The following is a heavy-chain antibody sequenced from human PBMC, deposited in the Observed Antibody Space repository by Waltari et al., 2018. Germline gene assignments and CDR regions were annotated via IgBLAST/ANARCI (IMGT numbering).Heavy chain of an antibody. J-gene: IGHJ4*02. D-gene: IGHD6-19*01. V-gene: IGHV4-4*02. Sequence: QVQLQESGPGLVKPSGTLSLTCGVSRGSPSNINLWNWIRQAPGKGLEWLGEIHRTGSRHSNPPLKSRLTMSVDKSNSQVSMKLKSLTAADTAVYYCATSSFVAVLDSWGQGTLVTVSS. CDR3: ATSSFVAVLDS. CDR1: RGSPSNINL. CDR2: IHRTGSR.